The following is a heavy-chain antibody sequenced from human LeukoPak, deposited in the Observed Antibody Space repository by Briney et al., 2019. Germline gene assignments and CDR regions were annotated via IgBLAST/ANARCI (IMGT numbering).Heavy chain of an antibody. J-gene: IGHJ5*02. CDR3: ARRNGYCSSTSCYTNNWFDP. Sequence: SETLSLTCTVSGYSISSGYYWGWIRQPPGKGLEWIGSIYHSGSTYYNPSLKSRVTISVDTSKNQFSLKLSSVTAADTAVYYCARRNGYCSSTSCYTNNWFDPWGQGTLVTVSS. CDR1: GYSISSGYY. D-gene: IGHD2-2*02. V-gene: IGHV4-38-2*02. CDR2: IYHSGST.